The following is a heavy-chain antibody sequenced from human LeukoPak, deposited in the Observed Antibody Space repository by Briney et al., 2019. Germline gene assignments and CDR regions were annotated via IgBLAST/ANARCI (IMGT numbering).Heavy chain of an antibody. CDR2: IYYSGST. CDR3: ARDSIITFGGVIVEYYFDY. Sequence: SETLSLTCTVSGGSVSSGSYYWSWIRQPPGKGLEWIGNIYYSGSTNYNPSLKSRVTISVDTSKNQFSLKLSSVTAADRAVYYCARDSIITFGGVIVEYYFDYWGQGTLVTVSS. V-gene: IGHV4-61*01. CDR1: GGSVSSGSYY. J-gene: IGHJ4*02. D-gene: IGHD3-16*02.